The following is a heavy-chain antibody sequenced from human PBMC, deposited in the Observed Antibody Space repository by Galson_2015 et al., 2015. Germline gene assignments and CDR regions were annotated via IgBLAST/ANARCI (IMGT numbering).Heavy chain of an antibody. J-gene: IGHJ4*02. D-gene: IGHD3-10*01. CDR2: IYYSGNT. CDR1: GGSISSNNYY. Sequence: TLSLTCTVSGGSISSNNYYWSWIRQPPGKGLEWIGYIYYSGNTYYNPSLKGRISMPVDTSKGQFSLEMSSVTAADTAVYFCVGGLTMRSSLKASDTAMYYCARRGGNEFGYWGQGALVTVSS. CDR3: VGGLTMRSSLKASDTAMYYCARRGGNEFGY. V-gene: IGHV4-30-4*01.